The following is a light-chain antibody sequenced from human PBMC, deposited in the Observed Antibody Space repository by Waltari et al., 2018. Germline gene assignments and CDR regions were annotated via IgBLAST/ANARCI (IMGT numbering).Light chain of an antibody. CDR2: QVS. J-gene: IGLJ2*01. Sequence: QSALTQPASVSGSPGQSITISCTGTSSDIGRYDLVSWYQKPPGKAPKLIIYQVSNRPSMVSDRFSGSKSGNTASLTISGLQAEDEADYSCCSSVGSSSFVVFGGGTKLTVL. CDR3: CSSVGSSSFVV. CDR1: SSDIGRYDL. V-gene: IGLV2-23*02.